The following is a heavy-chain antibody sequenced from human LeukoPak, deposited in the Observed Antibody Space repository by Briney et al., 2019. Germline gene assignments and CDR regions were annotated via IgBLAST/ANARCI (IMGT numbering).Heavy chain of an antibody. CDR1: GGSISGSSYF. V-gene: IGHV4-39*07. CDR2: ISYSGIT. D-gene: IGHD2-2*01. CDR3: ARDSYCSTTSCHLDY. J-gene: IGHJ4*02. Sequence: SETLSLTCTVSGGSISGSSYFWGWIRQSPAKGLEWIGSISYSGITHYNPSLKSRVTMSVDTSRNQVSLNLDSVTAADTAVYYCARDSYCSTTSCHLDYWGQGILLTVSS.